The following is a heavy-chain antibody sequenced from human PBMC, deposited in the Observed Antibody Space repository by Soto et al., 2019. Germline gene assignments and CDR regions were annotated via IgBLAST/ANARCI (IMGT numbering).Heavy chain of an antibody. Sequence: SETLSLTCAVYGGSFSGYYWSWIRQPPGKGLEWIGEINHSGSTNYNPSLKSRVTISVDTSKNQFSLKLSSVTATDTAVYYCAREKSITIFGVGNYYYYMDVWGKGTTVTVSS. CDR3: AREKSITIFGVGNYYYYMDV. CDR1: GGSFSGYY. D-gene: IGHD3-3*01. V-gene: IGHV4-34*01. CDR2: INHSGST. J-gene: IGHJ6*03.